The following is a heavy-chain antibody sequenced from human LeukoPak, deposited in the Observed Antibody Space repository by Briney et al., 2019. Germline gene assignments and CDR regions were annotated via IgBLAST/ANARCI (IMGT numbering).Heavy chain of an antibody. CDR2: FDPEDGET. J-gene: IGHJ4*02. Sequence: ASVKVSCKVSGYTLTELSMHWVRQAPGKGLEWMGGFDPEDGETIYAQKFQGRVTMTEDTSTDTAYMELSSLRSEDTAVYYCATATRWRGSYLLYDYWGQGTLVTVSS. V-gene: IGHV1-24*01. D-gene: IGHD3-16*01. CDR3: ATATRWRGSYLLYDY. CDR1: GYTLTELS.